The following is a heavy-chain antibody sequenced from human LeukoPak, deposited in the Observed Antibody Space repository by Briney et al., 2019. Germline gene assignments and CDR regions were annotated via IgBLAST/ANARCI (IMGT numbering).Heavy chain of an antibody. CDR1: GFTFNEYN. V-gene: IGHV3-43*01. Sequence: GGSLRLSCAASGFTFNEYNMHWVRQAPGKGLEWVSFISWDGGKTHYADSMKGRFTVSRDNSDKSLYLQMNSLRPEDTAFYYCAKGAPYYYDASGLWDWGQGTLVTVS. CDR3: AKGAPYYYDASGLWD. J-gene: IGHJ4*02. D-gene: IGHD3-22*01. CDR2: ISWDGGKT.